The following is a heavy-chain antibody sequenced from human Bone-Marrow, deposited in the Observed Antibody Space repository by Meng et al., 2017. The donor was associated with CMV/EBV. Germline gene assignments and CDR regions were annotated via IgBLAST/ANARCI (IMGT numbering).Heavy chain of an antibody. Sequence: GESLKISCAASGFTFSDYSMSWIRQAPGKGLEWLSYLSSSCSTMYYADSVKGRFTISRDNAMNSLSLQMNSLRAEDTAIYYCARFSSSSRRYFDYWGQGKLVTVSS. CDR3: ARFSSSSRRYFDY. D-gene: IGHD6-6*01. J-gene: IGHJ4*02. CDR2: LSSSCSTM. V-gene: IGHV3-11*01. CDR1: GFTFSDYS.